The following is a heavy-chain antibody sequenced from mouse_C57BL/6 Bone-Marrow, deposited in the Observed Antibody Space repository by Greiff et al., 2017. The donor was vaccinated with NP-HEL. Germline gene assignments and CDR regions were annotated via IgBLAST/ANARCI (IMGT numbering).Heavy chain of an antibody. V-gene: IGHV1-69*01. CDR2: IDPSDSYT. Sequence: QVQLQQPGAELVMPGASVKLSCKASGYTFTSYWMHWVKQRPGQGLEWIGEIDPSDSYTNYNQKFKGKSTLTVDKSSSTAYMQLSSLTSEDSAVYYCAREAQATRAMDCWGQGTSVTVSS. CDR3: AREAQATRAMDC. CDR1: GYTFTSYW. J-gene: IGHJ4*01. D-gene: IGHD3-2*02.